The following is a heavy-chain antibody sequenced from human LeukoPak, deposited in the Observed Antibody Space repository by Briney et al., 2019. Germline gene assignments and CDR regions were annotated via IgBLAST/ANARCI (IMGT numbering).Heavy chain of an antibody. J-gene: IGHJ5*02. V-gene: IGHV3-7*01. CDR3: ARYHDSSLNWFDP. Sequence: HAGGSLRLSCAASGFTFSSYWMSWVRQAPGKGLEWVANIKQDGSEKYYVDSVKGRFTISRDNAKNSLYLQMNSLRAEDTAVYYCARYHDSSLNWFDPWGQGTLVTVSS. CDR1: GFTFSSYW. CDR2: IKQDGSEK. D-gene: IGHD6-13*01.